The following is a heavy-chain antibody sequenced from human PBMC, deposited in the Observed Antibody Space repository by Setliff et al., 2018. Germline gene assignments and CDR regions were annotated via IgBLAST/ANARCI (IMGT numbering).Heavy chain of an antibody. J-gene: IGHJ4*02. V-gene: IGHV3-23*01. D-gene: IGHD2-2*01. CDR2: ISGGATRT. CDR1: GFTFSSYA. Sequence: GGSLRLSCAASGFTFSSYAMNWVRQAPGKGLEWVSGISGGATRTYYVDSVKGRFTISRDNSKNTLYLQMNSLRADDTAVYYCARSTSGAFDYWGQGALVTVSS. CDR3: ARSTSGAFDY.